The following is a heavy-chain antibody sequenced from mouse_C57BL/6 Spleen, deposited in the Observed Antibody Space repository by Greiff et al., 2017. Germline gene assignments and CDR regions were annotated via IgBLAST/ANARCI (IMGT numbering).Heavy chain of an antibody. Sequence: DVQLVESGPGLVKPSQSLSLTCSVTGYSITSGYYWNWIRQFPGNKLEWMGYISYDGSNNYNPSLKNRISITRDTSKNQFFLKLNSVTTEDTATYYCANGYDEGVWFAYWGQGTLVTVSA. CDR1: GYSITSGYY. CDR3: ANGYDEGVWFAY. V-gene: IGHV3-6*01. CDR2: ISYDGSN. J-gene: IGHJ3*01. D-gene: IGHD2-2*01.